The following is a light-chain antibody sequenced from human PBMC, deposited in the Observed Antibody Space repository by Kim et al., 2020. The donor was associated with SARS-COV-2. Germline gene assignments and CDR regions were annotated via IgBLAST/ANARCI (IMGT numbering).Light chain of an antibody. CDR3: QQYKSYSPELT. V-gene: IGKV1-5*01. CDR1: QSSSSW. Sequence: VSDRVTRSHRASQSSSSWLVWYQQKPGRAPKLLIYDASSVERGVPSRFSGSGSGTEFTLTISSLQPDDFATYDCQQYKSYSPELTFGGGTKVEI. J-gene: IGKJ4*01. CDR2: DAS.